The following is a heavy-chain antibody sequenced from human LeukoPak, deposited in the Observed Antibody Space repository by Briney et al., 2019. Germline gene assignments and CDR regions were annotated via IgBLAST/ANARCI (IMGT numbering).Heavy chain of an antibody. Sequence: GVSLRLSCATTGFTIRRSYMSWVRQAAGKGLEWVSVIYSGGDTIHADSVKGRFSISRDSSNVYLQMNSLRPEDTAVYYCVRAGHHSGSTDELFLPFDYWGQGTRVTVSA. J-gene: IGHJ4*02. CDR2: IYSGGDT. CDR1: GFTIRRSY. D-gene: IGHD3-10*01. V-gene: IGHV3-53*01. CDR3: VRAGHHSGSTDELFLPFDY.